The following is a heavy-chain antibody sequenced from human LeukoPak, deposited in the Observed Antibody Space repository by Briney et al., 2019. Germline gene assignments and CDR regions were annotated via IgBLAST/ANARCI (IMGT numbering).Heavy chain of an antibody. CDR1: GFTFSRYW. V-gene: IGHV3-74*03. J-gene: IGHJ1*01. D-gene: IGHD2-15*01. CDR3: VKGVVVAASVWEYFQH. Sequence: PGGSLRLSCAASGFTFSRYWMHWVRQAPGKGLMWVSRISPDGSTTLYADSVKGRFTISRDNAKNTLYLQMNSLGAEDTAVYYCVKGVVVAASVWEYFQHWGQGTLVTVSS. CDR2: ISPDGSTT.